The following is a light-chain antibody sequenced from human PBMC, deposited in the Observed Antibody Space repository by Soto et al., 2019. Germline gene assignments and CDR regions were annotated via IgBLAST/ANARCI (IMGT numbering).Light chain of an antibody. J-gene: IGKJ3*01. CDR3: HQYNNWPFT. CDR2: GAS. Sequence: EIVMTQSPATLSVSPGEGATLSCRASRSVSSNLAWYQQKPGQAPRLLIYGASTMATGIPARFSGSGSGTEFTLTISILQSEDFAVYYCHQYNNWPFTFGPGTKVDIK. V-gene: IGKV3-15*01. CDR1: RSVSSN.